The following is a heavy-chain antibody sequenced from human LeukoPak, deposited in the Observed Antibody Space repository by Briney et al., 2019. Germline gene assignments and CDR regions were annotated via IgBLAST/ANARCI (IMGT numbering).Heavy chain of an antibody. J-gene: IGHJ6*03. V-gene: IGHV3-7*01. CDR3: ARWTGRNSYYYYYMDV. D-gene: IGHD1-14*01. CDR1: GFTFSSYG. CDR2: IKQDGSEK. Sequence: GGSLRLSCAASGFTFSSYGMHWVRQAPGKGLEWVANIKQDGSEKYYVDSVKGRFTISRDNAKNSLYLQMNSLRAEDTAVYYCARWTGRNSYYYYYMDVWGKGTTVTVSS.